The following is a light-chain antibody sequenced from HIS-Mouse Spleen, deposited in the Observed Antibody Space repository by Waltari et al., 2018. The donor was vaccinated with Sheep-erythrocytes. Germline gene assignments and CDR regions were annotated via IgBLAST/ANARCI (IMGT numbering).Light chain of an antibody. CDR2: DVS. CDR3: CSYAGSYTWV. V-gene: IGLV2-11*01. J-gene: IGLJ3*02. CDR1: SSDVGCYNH. Sequence: QSALTQPRSVSGSPGHSVTISCTGTSSDVGCYNHVSWYQQHPGKAPKLMIYDVSRRPSGVPDRFSGSKSGNTASLTISGLQAEDEADYYCCSYAGSYTWVFGGGTKLTVL.